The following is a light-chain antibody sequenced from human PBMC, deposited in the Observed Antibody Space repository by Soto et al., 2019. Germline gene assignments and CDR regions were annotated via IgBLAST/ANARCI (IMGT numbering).Light chain of an antibody. V-gene: IGKV3-20*01. CDR2: GAS. CDR3: QPYGCFSWT. J-gene: IGKJ1*01. Sequence: DIVLTQSPGTLSLSPGERATLSCRASQSVSSNYLAWYQQKPGQAPRLLIYGASTRATGVPDRFSGSGSGTGFTLNNSRLEPEDFAVDHCQPYGCFSWTVRQRTKVEIK. CDR1: QSVSSNY.